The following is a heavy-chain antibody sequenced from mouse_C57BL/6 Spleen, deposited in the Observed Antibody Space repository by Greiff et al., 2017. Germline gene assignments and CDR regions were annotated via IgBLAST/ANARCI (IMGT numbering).Heavy chain of an antibody. J-gene: IGHJ3*01. D-gene: IGHD2-4*01. V-gene: IGHV10-3*01. CDR3: VRGDDYDEFFAY. Sequence: EVQGVESGGGLVQPKGSLKLSCAASGFTFNTYAMHWVRQAPGKGLEWVARIRSKSSNYATYYADSVKDRFTISRDDSQSMLYLQMNNLKTEDTAMYYCVRGDDYDEFFAYWGQGTLVTVSA. CDR2: IRSKSSNYAT. CDR1: GFTFNTYA.